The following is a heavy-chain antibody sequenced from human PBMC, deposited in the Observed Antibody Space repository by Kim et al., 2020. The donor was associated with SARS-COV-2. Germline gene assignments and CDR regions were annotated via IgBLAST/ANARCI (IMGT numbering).Heavy chain of an antibody. Sequence: ESAKGRFPIPRENSKTTLYLQMNSLRAEDTAVYYCAKEKSRGVYVLVPDSWGQGTLVTVSS. J-gene: IGHJ4*02. V-gene: IGHV3-23*01. D-gene: IGHD2-8*01. CDR3: AKEKSRGVYVLVPDS.